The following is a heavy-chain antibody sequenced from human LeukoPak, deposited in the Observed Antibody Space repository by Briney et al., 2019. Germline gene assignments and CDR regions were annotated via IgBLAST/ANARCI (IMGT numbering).Heavy chain of an antibody. CDR1: GYTFTSYY. Sequence: ASVKVSCKASGYTFTSYYMHWVRQAPGQGLEWMGIINPSGGSTSYAQKFQGRVTMTRDTSTSTVYMELSSLRSEDTAAYYCARVGYCSGDSCYNDYWGQGTLVTVSS. CDR3: ARVGYCSGDSCYNDY. J-gene: IGHJ4*02. D-gene: IGHD2-15*01. CDR2: INPSGGST. V-gene: IGHV1-46*01.